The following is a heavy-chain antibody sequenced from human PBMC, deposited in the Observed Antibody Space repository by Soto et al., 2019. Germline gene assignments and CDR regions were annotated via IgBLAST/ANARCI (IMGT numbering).Heavy chain of an antibody. CDR3: AKGRYYYDSSGPPGYFQH. CDR1: GFTFSSYG. D-gene: IGHD3-22*01. Sequence: QVQLVESGGGVVQPGRSLRLSCAASGFTFSSYGMHWVRQAPGKGLEWVAVISYDGSNKYYADSVKGRFTISRDNSKNTLYLQMNRLRAEDTAVYYCAKGRYYYDSSGPPGYFQHWGQGTLVTVSS. J-gene: IGHJ1*01. V-gene: IGHV3-30*18. CDR2: ISYDGSNK.